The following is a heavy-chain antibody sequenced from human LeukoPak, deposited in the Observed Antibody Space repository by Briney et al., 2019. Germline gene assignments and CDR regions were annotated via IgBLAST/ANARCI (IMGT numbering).Heavy chain of an antibody. J-gene: IGHJ3*02. CDR3: AKDGGIFGTPDAFDI. Sequence: GRSLRLSCAVSGFTFSSYGMEWVRQAPGKGLEWVVVIWYDGSNKYYADYVKGRFTISRDNSKNTLYLQMNSLRAEDTAVYYCAKDGGIFGTPDAFDIWGQGTVVTVSS. D-gene: IGHD1-20*01. V-gene: IGHV3-33*06. CDR2: IWYDGSNK. CDR1: GFTFSSYG.